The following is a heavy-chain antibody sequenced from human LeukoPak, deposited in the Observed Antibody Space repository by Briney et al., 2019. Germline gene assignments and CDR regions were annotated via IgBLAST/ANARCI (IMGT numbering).Heavy chain of an antibody. CDR2: ISAYNGNT. V-gene: IGHV1-18*01. D-gene: IGHD3-9*01. J-gene: IGHJ4*02. CDR3: ARSNAGSVYDILTGYQGSFDY. CDR1: GYTFTSYG. Sequence: ASVKVSCKASGYTFTSYGISWVRQAPGQGLEWMGWISAYNGNTNYAQKLQGRVTMTTDTSTSTAYMELRSLRSDDTAVYYCARSNAGSVYDILTGYQGSFDYWGQGTLVTVSS.